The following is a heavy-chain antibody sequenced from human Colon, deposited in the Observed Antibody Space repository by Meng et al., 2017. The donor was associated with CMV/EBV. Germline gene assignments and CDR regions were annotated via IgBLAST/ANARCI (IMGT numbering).Heavy chain of an antibody. CDR3: AKEKEFDGSGYHPYYFDY. Sequence: ASVKVSCKASGYTFTSYYMHWVRQAPGQGLEWMGIINPSGGSTSYAQKFQGRVTMTRDTSTSTVYMELSSLRSEDTAVYYCAKEKEFDGSGYHPYYFDYWGQGTLVTVSS. V-gene: IGHV1-46*01. CDR1: GYTFTSYY. J-gene: IGHJ4*02. D-gene: IGHD3-22*01. CDR2: INPSGGST.